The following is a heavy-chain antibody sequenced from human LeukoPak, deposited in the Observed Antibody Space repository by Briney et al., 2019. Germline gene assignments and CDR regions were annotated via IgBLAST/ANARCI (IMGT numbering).Heavy chain of an antibody. D-gene: IGHD6-13*01. CDR2: ISAYNGNT. CDR1: GYTFTSYG. J-gene: IGHJ4*02. V-gene: IGHV1-18*01. Sequence: ASVKVSCKASGYTFTSYGISWVRQAPGQGLEWMGWISAYNGNTNYAQKLQGRVTMTTDTSTSTAYMELRGLRSDDTAVYYCARGSVFNEGYSSSSNFDYWGQGTLVTVSS. CDR3: ARGSVFNEGYSSSSNFDY.